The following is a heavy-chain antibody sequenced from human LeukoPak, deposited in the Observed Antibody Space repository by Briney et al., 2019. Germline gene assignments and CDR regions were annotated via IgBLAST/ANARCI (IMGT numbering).Heavy chain of an antibody. D-gene: IGHD3-22*01. CDR2: ISSSSGYI. Sequence: GGSLRLSCAASGFTFSSYSMNWVRQAPGKGLEWVSSISSSSGYIYYADSVKGRFTISRDNAKNSLYLQMNSPRAEDTAVYYCARADSSGYPLDYWGQGTLVTVSS. V-gene: IGHV3-21*01. CDR1: GFTFSSYS. J-gene: IGHJ4*02. CDR3: ARADSSGYPLDY.